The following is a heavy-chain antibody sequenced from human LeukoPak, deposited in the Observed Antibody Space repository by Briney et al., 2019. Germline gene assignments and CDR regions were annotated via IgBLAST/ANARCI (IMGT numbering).Heavy chain of an antibody. Sequence: PSETLSLTCTVSGGSFSNFYWSWIRQSPGKGLEWTGYIVFSGTTNYNPSLRSRATISVDTSKNQFSLRLTSVTASDTAVYYCARDVNYWGQGTLVTVSS. CDR3: ARDVNY. CDR2: IVFSGTT. J-gene: IGHJ4*02. CDR1: GGSFSNFY. V-gene: IGHV4-59*01.